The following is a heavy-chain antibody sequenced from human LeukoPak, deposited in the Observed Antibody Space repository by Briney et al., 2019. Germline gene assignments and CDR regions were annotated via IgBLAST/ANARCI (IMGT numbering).Heavy chain of an antibody. D-gene: IGHD2-2*01. CDR3: ASDVGYCSSTSCYLSEYFQH. J-gene: IGHJ1*01. Sequence: GGSLRLSCAASGFTFSSYWMSWVRQAPGKGLEWLANIKQDGSEKYYVDSVKGRFTISRDNAKNSLYLQMNSLRAEDTAVYYCASDVGYCSSTSCYLSEYFQHWGQGTLVTVSS. CDR2: IKQDGSEK. CDR1: GFTFSSYW. V-gene: IGHV3-7*01.